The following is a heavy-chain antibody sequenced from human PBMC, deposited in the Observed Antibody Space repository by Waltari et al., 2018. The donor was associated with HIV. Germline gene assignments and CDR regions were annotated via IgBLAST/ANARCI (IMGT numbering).Heavy chain of an antibody. CDR2: ISGSGGTT. CDR1: GFPFSNSA. CDR3: AKEEYSSGWFGVSFQH. V-gene: IGHV3-23*01. D-gene: IGHD6-19*01. J-gene: IGHJ1*01. Sequence: EVQLLESGGGLVQPGGSLRLSCAASGFPFSNSAMSWVRQAPGKGLEWVSAISGSGGTTYDADSVKGRFTISRDNSKNTLYLQMNSLRAGDTAVYYCAKEEYSSGWFGVSFQHWGQGTLVTVSS.